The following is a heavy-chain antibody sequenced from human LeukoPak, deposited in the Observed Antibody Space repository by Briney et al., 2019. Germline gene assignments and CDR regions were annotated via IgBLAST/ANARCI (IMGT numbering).Heavy chain of an antibody. CDR2: FDPEDGET. Sequence: RASVKVSCKVSGYTLTELSMRWVRQAPGKGLEWMGGFDPEDGETIHAQKFQGRVTITADESTSTAYMELSSLRSEDTAVYYCARDPTGYSSGWYIDRAPDWAFDIWGQGTMVTVSS. J-gene: IGHJ3*02. D-gene: IGHD6-19*01. V-gene: IGHV1-24*01. CDR1: GYTLTELS. CDR3: ARDPTGYSSGWYIDRAPDWAFDI.